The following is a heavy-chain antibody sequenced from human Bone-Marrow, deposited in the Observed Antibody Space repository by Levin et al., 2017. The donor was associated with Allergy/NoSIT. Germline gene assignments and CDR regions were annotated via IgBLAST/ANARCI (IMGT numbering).Heavy chain of an antibody. CDR3: VRDYGSGSYYRPPFDF. Sequence: GGSLRLSCGASGFPFSSYEMNWVRQAPGKGLEWISYISTTGSAIYYADSVKGRFTISRDNAKNSLFLQMDSLRVEDTGLYYCVRDYGSGSYYRPPFDFWGQGALVTVSS. V-gene: IGHV3-48*03. J-gene: IGHJ4*02. CDR2: ISTTGSAI. D-gene: IGHD3-10*01. CDR1: GFPFSSYE.